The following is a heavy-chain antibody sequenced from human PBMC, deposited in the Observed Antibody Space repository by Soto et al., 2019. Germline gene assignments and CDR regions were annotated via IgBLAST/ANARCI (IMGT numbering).Heavy chain of an antibody. D-gene: IGHD3-10*01. J-gene: IGHJ6*02. V-gene: IGHV4-59*01. Sequence: SETLSLTCTVSSGSINENYYWNWIRQSPGKGLEWIGYVFHTGTTHYNPSLESRVTLSISTSKNQFSLTLTSVAASDTAIYYCARTPYGSGIYLDGMDVWGQGTTVTVSS. CDR3: ARTPYGSGIYLDGMDV. CDR2: VFHTGTT. CDR1: SGSINENYY.